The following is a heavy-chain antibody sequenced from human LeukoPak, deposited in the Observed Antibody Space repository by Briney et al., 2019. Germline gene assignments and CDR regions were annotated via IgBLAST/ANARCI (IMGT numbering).Heavy chain of an antibody. CDR1: GITLSNYG. CDR2: ISDSGGRT. V-gene: IGHV3-23*01. Sequence: GSLRLSCAVSGITLSNYGMSWVRQAPGKGLEWVAGISDSGGRTNYADSVKGRFTISRENSKNTLYLQMNSLRAEDTAVYFCAKRGVVIRVILVGFHKEAYYFDSWDQGALVTVSS. D-gene: IGHD3-10*01. J-gene: IGHJ4*02. CDR3: AKRGVVIRVILVGFHKEAYYFDS.